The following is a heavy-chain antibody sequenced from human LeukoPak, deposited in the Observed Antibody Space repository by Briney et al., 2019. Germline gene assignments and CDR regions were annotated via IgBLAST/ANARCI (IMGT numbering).Heavy chain of an antibody. CDR2: IYSGGNT. Sequence: GGSLRPSCTVSGFTVSSNSMSWVRQAPGKGLEWVSFIYSGGNTHYSDSVKGRFTISRDNSKNTLYLQMNSLRADDTAVYYCARRAGEYSHPYDYWGQGTLVTVSS. D-gene: IGHD4-17*01. CDR3: ARRAGEYSHPYDY. CDR1: GFTVSSNS. J-gene: IGHJ4*02. V-gene: IGHV3-53*01.